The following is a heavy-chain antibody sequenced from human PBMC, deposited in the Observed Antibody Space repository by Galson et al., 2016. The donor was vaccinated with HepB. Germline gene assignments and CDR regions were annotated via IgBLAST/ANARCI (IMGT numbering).Heavy chain of an antibody. J-gene: IGHJ4*02. D-gene: IGHD3-10*01. CDR3: ARSRGSCGSWRYWAVLDY. V-gene: IGHV3-30*04. CDR2: VSYDGRRQ. Sequence: SLRLSCAASGFSFSNYALHWVRQAPGKGLEWVAVVSYDGRRQYYAGSVRGRFTISRDNSKNTLYLQMNSLRAEDTAMYYCARSRGSCGSWRYWAVLDYWGKGTLVTVSA. CDR1: GFSFSNYA.